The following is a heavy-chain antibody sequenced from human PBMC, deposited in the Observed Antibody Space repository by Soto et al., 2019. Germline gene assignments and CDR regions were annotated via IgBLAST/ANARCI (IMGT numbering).Heavy chain of an antibody. CDR2: ISYTSNYI. Sequence: EVQLVESGGGLVKPGGSLRLSCTASGFTFGAFSMIWVRQAPGKGLEWVSSISYTSNYIYYADSLKGRFTISRDDARNSLYLQMNSLRAQDTATYYCARESRLGGYFEYWGQGTLVTVSS. J-gene: IGHJ4*02. CDR1: GFTFGAFS. D-gene: IGHD2-21*01. CDR3: ARESRLGGYFEY. V-gene: IGHV3-21*01.